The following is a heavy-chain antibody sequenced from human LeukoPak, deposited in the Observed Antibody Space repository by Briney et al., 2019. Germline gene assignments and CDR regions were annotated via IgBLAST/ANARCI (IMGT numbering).Heavy chain of an antibody. CDR3: ARDDITGTTDY. J-gene: IGHJ4*02. V-gene: IGHV4-4*07. D-gene: IGHD1-7*01. Sequence: SETLSLTCTVPGGSISSYYLSWIRQPAGKGLEWIGRIYTSGSTNYNPSLKSRVTMSVDTSKNQFSLKLSSVTAADTAVYYCARDDITGTTDYWSQGTLVTVSS. CDR2: IYTSGST. CDR1: GGSISSYY.